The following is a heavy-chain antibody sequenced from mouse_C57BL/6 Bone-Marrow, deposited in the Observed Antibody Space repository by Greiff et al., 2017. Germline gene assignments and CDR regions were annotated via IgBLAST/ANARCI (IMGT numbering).Heavy chain of an antibody. CDR1: GYTFTSYW. CDR2: INPSNGGT. D-gene: IGHD2-5*01. Sequence: VQLQQPGTELVKPGASVKLSCKASGYTFTSYWMHWVKQRPGPGLEWIGNINPSNGGTNYNEKFKSKATLTVDKSSSTAYMQLSSLTSEDSAVYYCARLGPYSNFFFDDWGQGTTLTVSS. CDR3: ARLGPYSNFFFDD. J-gene: IGHJ2*01. V-gene: IGHV1-53*01.